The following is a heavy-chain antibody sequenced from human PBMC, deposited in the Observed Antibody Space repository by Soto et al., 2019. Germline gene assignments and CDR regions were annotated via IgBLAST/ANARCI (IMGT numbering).Heavy chain of an antibody. J-gene: IGHJ4*02. CDR1: GYSFNSYW. V-gene: IGHV5-51*01. D-gene: IGHD6-13*01. Sequence: GESLKISCNGSGYSFNSYWIAWVRQMPGKGLEWMGIVDPGDSETRYSPSFQGQVTISVDKSITTAYLQWTRLKASDTAMYYCARQLTAAADIDYWGQGTLVTVSS. CDR3: ARQLTAAADIDY. CDR2: VDPGDSET.